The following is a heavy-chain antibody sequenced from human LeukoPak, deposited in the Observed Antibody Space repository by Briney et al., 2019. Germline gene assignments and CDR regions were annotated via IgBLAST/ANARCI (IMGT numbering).Heavy chain of an antibody. CDR3: ANYGAGTYRFDP. V-gene: IGHV4-31*03. Sequence: SETLSLTCTVSGASISSGGYCWSWIRQHPGKGLEWIGYICYSGTTYYNPSLKSRVTISVNMSENQFSLKLSSVTAADTAVYYCANYGAGTYRFDPWGQGTLVTVSS. J-gene: IGHJ5*02. D-gene: IGHD3-10*01. CDR2: ICYSGTT. CDR1: GASISSGGYC.